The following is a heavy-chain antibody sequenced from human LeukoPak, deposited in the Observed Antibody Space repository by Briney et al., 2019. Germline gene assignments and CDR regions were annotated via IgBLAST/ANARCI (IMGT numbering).Heavy chain of an antibody. CDR1: GFTFSRYG. CDR3: AKAETPYSSKSLDF. J-gene: IGHJ4*02. CDR2: VSYDGSVK. V-gene: IGHV3-30*18. D-gene: IGHD6-13*01. Sequence: GGSLRLSCAASGFTFSRYGMHWVRQAPGKGLEWVAVVSYDGSVKFYAGSVKGRFTISRDNSKNTLLLQMNSLRAEDTALYYCAKAETPYSSKSLDFWGQGTLVAVSS.